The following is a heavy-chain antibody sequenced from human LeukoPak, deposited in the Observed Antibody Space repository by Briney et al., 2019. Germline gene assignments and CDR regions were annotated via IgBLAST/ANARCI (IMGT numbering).Heavy chain of an antibody. J-gene: IGHJ4*02. V-gene: IGHV3-7*01. D-gene: IGHD3-3*01. CDR1: GFTFSSYW. Sequence: GGSLRLSCAASGFTFSSYWMSWVRQAPGKGLEWVANMNQDGSEKNYVDSVKGRFTISRDNAKNSLCLQMNSLRAEDTAVYYCARDGGVLGEFDYWGQGTLVTVSS. CDR3: ARDGGVLGEFDY. CDR2: MNQDGSEK.